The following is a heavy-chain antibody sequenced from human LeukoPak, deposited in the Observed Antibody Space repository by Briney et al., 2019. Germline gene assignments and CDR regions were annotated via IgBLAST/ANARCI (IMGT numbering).Heavy chain of an antibody. CDR1: GFTFGDYA. CDR2: IRSKAYGGTT. D-gene: IGHD3-10*01. V-gene: IGHV3-49*04. Sequence: PGRSLRLSCTASGFTFGDYAMSWVRQAPGKGLEWVGFIRSKAYGGTTEYAASVKGRFTISRDDPKSIAYLQMNSLKTEDTAVYYCTRVQYYYGSGSYYFDYWGQGTLVTVSS. J-gene: IGHJ4*02. CDR3: TRVQYYYGSGSYYFDY.